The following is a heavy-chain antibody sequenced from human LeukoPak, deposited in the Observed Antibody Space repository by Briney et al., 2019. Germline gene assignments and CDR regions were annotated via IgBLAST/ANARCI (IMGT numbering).Heavy chain of an antibody. CDR1: GYSFTTYW. V-gene: IGHV5-51*01. Sequence: GAALQISSRGSGYSFTTYWIGWVRPMPGKGLEWMGIIYPGDSDTRYSPSFQGQVTMSADKSINTAYLQWSSLKASDTAMYYCARRQGCSSTSCPPDSWGQGTLVTVSS. D-gene: IGHD2-2*01. CDR3: ARRQGCSSTSCPPDS. J-gene: IGHJ4*02. CDR2: IYPGDSDT.